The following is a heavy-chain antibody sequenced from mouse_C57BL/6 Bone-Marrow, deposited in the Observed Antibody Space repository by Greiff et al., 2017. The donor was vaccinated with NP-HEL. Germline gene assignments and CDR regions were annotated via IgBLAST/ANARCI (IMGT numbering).Heavy chain of an antibody. CDR3: ARFYDYDGAFAY. CDR2: INPNNGGT. D-gene: IGHD2-4*01. Sequence: EVQLQQSGPELVKPGASVKISCKASGYTFTDYYMNWVKQSHGKSLEWIGDINPNNGGTSYNQKFKGKATLTVDKSSSPAYMELRSLTSEDSAVYYCARFYDYDGAFAYWGQGTLVTVSA. V-gene: IGHV1-26*01. CDR1: GYTFTDYY. J-gene: IGHJ3*01.